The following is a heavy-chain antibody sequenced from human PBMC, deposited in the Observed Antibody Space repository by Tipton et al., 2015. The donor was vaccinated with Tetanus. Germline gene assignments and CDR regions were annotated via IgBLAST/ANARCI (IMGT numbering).Heavy chain of an antibody. CDR2: ISAYNGNT. V-gene: IGHV1-18*01. CDR3: AREIRDGYFHWFDP. D-gene: IGHD5-24*01. Sequence: QLVQSGAEVKKPGASVKVSCKASGYTFTSYGISWVRQAPGQGLEWMGWISAYNGNTKYSQKFQGRVTITRDTSASTAYMELSSLRAEDTAVYYCAREIRDGYFHWFDPWGQGTLVTVSS. CDR1: GYTFTSYG. J-gene: IGHJ5*02.